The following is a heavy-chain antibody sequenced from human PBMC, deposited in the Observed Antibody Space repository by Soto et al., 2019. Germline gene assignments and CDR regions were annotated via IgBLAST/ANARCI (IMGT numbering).Heavy chain of an antibody. D-gene: IGHD3-10*01. J-gene: IGHJ4*02. CDR2: IFYSGST. Sequence: WTWIRQHPGKGLEWIGYIFYSGSTYYNPSLKSRVTISVDTSKNQFSLKLSSVTAADTAIYYCARVVRGVIKGGFDYWSQGTLVTVSS. CDR3: ARVVRGVIKGGFDY. V-gene: IGHV4-31*02.